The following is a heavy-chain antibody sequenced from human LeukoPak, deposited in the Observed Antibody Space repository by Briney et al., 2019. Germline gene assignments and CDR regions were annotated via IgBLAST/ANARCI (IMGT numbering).Heavy chain of an antibody. V-gene: IGHV1-46*01. Sequence: ASVKLSFKASGYTFTSYYIHWVRHAPGQRLEWMGIINPSGGSTNYAKKFQGRVTMTRDTSTPTVYLELSSLRSEDTTVYYCARNRSSPPGGFHHWGQGTLVTVSS. D-gene: IGHD6-6*01. CDR3: ARNRSSPPGGFHH. CDR2: INPSGGST. J-gene: IGHJ4*02. CDR1: GYTFTSYY.